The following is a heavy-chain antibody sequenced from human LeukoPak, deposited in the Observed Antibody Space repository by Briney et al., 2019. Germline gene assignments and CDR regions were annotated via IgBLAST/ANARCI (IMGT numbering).Heavy chain of an antibody. J-gene: IGHJ4*02. Sequence: SETLSLTCTVSGGSIGSYYWSWIRQPPGKGLEWIGYIYHSGSTNYNPSLKSRVTISVDTPKNQFSLKLTSVTAADTAVYYCARYYCSGGSCYHPGFDYWGQGTLVTVSS. CDR3: ARYYCSGGSCYHPGFDY. V-gene: IGHV4-59*08. CDR2: IYHSGST. D-gene: IGHD2-15*01. CDR1: GGSIGSYY.